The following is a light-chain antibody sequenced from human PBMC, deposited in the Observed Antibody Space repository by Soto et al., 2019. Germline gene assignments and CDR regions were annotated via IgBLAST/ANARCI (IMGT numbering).Light chain of an antibody. J-gene: IGLJ2*01. CDR1: STDVAAYDY. V-gene: IGLV2-14*03. Sequence: QSALAQPASVSGSPGQSLTISCTGTSTDVAAYDYVSWYQQHPGKAPKLVIYDVTNRPSGVSNRFSGSKSGNTASLTISGLQAEDEADYYCSSYTPTSAHVIFGGGTQLTVL. CDR3: SSYTPTSAHVI. CDR2: DVT.